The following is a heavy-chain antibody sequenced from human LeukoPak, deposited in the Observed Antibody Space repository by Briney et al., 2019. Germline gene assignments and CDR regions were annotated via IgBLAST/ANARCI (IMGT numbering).Heavy chain of an antibody. CDR1: GARLTNPTYF. V-gene: IGHV4-61*01. Sequence: SETLSLTCSVSGARLTNPTYFQWSWFRLPPGKGLEFIGKIFASGTAALTPSLKSRVTMSLDTYKNEFSLRLTSVTAEDSAVYYCARFKSGGFYYFDSWGQGTLVTVSS. D-gene: IGHD2-15*01. J-gene: IGHJ4*02. CDR3: ARFKSGGFYYFDS. CDR2: IFASGTA.